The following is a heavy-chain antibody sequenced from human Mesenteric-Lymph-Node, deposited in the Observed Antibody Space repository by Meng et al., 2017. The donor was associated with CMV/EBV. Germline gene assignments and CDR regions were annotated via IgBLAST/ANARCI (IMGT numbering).Heavy chain of an antibody. CDR2: ISSNGGST. J-gene: IGHJ6*02. Sequence: GGSLRLSCAASGFTFSSFAMHWVRRTPGKGLEYVSAISSNGGSTYYADSVKGRFTISRDNSKNTLSLQIHSLKAEDTAVYFCVKDYRRGVRFLFPVYGLDVWGQGTTVTVSS. D-gene: IGHD3-3*01. V-gene: IGHV3-64*02. CDR3: VKDYRRGVRFLFPVYGLDV. CDR1: GFTFSSFA.